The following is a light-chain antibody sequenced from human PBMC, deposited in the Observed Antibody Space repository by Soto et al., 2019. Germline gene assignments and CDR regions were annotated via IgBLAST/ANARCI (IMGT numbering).Light chain of an antibody. CDR2: GAS. J-gene: IGKJ1*01. CDR1: QSVDSN. V-gene: IGKV3-15*01. CDR3: QQYKHWPRT. Sequence: EVVMTQSPATLSVSPVERATLSCRASQSVDSNLVWYQQKPGQAPRLLIYGASTRATGIPGRFSGSGFGTEFTLAISSLQSEDFAVYYCQQYKHWPRTFGQGTKVEIK.